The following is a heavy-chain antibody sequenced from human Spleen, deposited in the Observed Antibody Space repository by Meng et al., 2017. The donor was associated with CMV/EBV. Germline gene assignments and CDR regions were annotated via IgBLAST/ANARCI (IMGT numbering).Heavy chain of an antibody. D-gene: IGHD2-15*01. CDR3: ATKSFTTHWDWFDP. CDR2: MNPNSGNT. V-gene: IGHV1-8*02. CDR1: GYTFTSYD. J-gene: IGHJ5*02. Sequence: KASGYTFTSYDINWVRQATGQGLEWMGWMNPNSGNTGYAQKFQGRVTMTRDTSTSTVYMELSSLRSEDTAVYYCATKSFTTHWDWFDPWGQGTLVTVSS.